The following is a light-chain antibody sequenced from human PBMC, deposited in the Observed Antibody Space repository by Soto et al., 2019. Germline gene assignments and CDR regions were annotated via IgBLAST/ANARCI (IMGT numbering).Light chain of an antibody. CDR2: DVS. CDR1: SSDVGAYDY. Sequence: QPVLTQPASVSGSPGQSITISCTGTSSDVGAYDYVSWYQQHPGKAPKLMIYDVSDRPSGVSNRFSGSKSGNTASLTISGLQAEDEADYYCNSYTSGSTLVFGGGTKLTVL. J-gene: IGLJ2*01. CDR3: NSYTSGSTLV. V-gene: IGLV2-14*01.